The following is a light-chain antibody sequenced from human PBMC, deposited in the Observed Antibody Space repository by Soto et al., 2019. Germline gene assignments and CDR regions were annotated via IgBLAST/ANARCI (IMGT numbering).Light chain of an antibody. CDR1: QSVSDK. Sequence: EIVMTQSRATLSVSPGERATLPCRASQSVSDKLAWYQQKPGQAPRLLXYHASTRATGIPARFSGSGSGTEFTLTISSLQSEDFAVYYCQQYNNWPPWTFGQGTKVDI. V-gene: IGKV3-15*01. CDR3: QQYNNWPPWT. J-gene: IGKJ1*01. CDR2: HAS.